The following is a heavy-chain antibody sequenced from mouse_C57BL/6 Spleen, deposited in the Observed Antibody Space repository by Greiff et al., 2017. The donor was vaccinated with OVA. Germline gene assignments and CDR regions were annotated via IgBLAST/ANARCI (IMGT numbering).Heavy chain of an antibody. V-gene: IGHV5-9*01. CDR3: ARHGEYYRFYAMDY. Sequence: EVKVEESGGGLVKPGGSLKLSCAASGFTFSSYTMSWVRQTLEKRLAWVATISGGGGNTYYPDSVKGRFTISRDNAKNTLYLQMSSLRSEDTALYYCARHGEYYRFYAMDYWGQGTSVTVSS. CDR1: GFTFSSYT. CDR2: ISGGGGNT. D-gene: IGHD2-14*01. J-gene: IGHJ4*01.